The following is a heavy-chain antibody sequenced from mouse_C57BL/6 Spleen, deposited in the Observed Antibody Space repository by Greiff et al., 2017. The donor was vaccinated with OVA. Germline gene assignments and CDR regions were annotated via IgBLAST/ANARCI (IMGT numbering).Heavy chain of an antibody. V-gene: IGHV1-18*01. J-gene: IGHJ3*01. Sequence: EVQLQQSGPELVKPGASVKIPCKASGYTFTDYNMDWVKQSHGKSLEWIGDINPNNGGTIYNQKFKGKATLTVDKSSSTSYMELRSLTSEDTAVYYCSRRGIYYGNYEGFAYWGQGTLVTVSA. CDR3: SRRGIYYGNYEGFAY. CDR2: INPNNGGT. CDR1: GYTFTDYN. D-gene: IGHD2-1*01.